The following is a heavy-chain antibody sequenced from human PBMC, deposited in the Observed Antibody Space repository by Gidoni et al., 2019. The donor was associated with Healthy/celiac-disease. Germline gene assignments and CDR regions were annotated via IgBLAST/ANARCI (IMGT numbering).Heavy chain of an antibody. D-gene: IGHD2-2*02. V-gene: IGHV4-59*01. CDR1: GGSISSYY. CDR2: IHYSGST. J-gene: IGHJ4*02. CDR3: ARAVVVVPAAITYFDY. Sequence: QVQLQAPGPGLVKPSATPSLTRTVSGGSISSYYWSWIRQPPGKGLEWIGYIHYSGSTNYNPSLKSRVTISVDTSKNQFSLKLSSVTAADTAVYYCARAVVVVPAAITYFDYWGQGTLVTVSS.